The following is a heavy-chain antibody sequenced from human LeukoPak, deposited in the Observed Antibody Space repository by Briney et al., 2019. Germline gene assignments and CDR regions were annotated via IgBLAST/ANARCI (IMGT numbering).Heavy chain of an antibody. CDR1: GFTFSDYY. Sequence: GGSLRLSCAASGFTFSDYYMSWIRQAPGKGLEWVSYISSSGSTIYYADSVKGRFTISRDNAKNSLYLQMNSLRAEDTAVYYCAKSGTEGYCSGGSCYPISLYYFDYWGQGTLVTVSS. D-gene: IGHD2-15*01. J-gene: IGHJ4*02. CDR3: AKSGTEGYCSGGSCYPISLYYFDY. V-gene: IGHV3-11*04. CDR2: ISSSGSTI.